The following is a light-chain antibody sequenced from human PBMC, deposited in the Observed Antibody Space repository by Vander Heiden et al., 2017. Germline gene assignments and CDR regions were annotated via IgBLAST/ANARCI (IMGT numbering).Light chain of an antibody. CDR2: DAS. Sequence: EIVLTQSPATLSLSPGERATLSCRASQSVSSYLAWYQQKPGQAPRLLIYDASNRATGIPARFSGSGSGTDFTLTISSLEPEDFAVYYCQHGSNWPRWTFGQGTKVEIK. CDR3: QHGSNWPRWT. J-gene: IGKJ1*01. V-gene: IGKV3-11*01. CDR1: QSVSSY.